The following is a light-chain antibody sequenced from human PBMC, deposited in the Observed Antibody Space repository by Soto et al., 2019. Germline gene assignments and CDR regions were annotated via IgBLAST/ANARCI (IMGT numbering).Light chain of an antibody. CDR2: DAS. J-gene: IGKJ1*01. V-gene: IGKV1-33*01. CDR3: QQLNSYPRT. CDR1: QDINIY. Sequence: DIQMTQSPSSLSASVGDRVTITCQASQDINIYLDWFQQKPGKAPKLLISDASNLETGVPSRFSGSGCGTDFTFPISSLQPEDIATYYCQQLNSYPRTFGQGTKVEIK.